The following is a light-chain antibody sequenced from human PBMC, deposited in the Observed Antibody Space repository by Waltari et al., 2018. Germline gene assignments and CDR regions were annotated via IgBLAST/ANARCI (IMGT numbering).Light chain of an antibody. CDR1: EDVSIY. V-gene: IGKV3-11*01. CDR2: DAS. J-gene: IGKJ4*01. CDR3: QQRRNWPPLT. Sequence: ETVLTQSQATLSLSPGERATLSCRASEDVSIYLAWYKQKPGQAPRLLIYDASNRATGIPARFSGSGSGTDFTLTISSLEPEDFALYYCQQRRNWPPLTFGGGTKVE.